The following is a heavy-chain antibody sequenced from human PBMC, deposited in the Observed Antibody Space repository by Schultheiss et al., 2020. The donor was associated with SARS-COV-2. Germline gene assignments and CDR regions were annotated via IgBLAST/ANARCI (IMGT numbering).Heavy chain of an antibody. J-gene: IGHJ4*02. D-gene: IGHD2-2*02. V-gene: IGHV3-30*04. CDR2: ISHDGSNK. Sequence: GESLKISCAASGFTFSSYPMHWVRQAPGKGLEWVTTISHDGSNKYYADSVKGRFTISRDNSKNTLYLQMNSLRAEDTAVYYCAKAPYQLLYNDYWGQGTLVTVSS. CDR3: AKAPYQLLYNDY. CDR1: GFTFSSYP.